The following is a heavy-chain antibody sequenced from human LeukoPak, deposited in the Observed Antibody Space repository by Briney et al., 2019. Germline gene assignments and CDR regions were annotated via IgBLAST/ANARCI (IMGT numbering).Heavy chain of an antibody. Sequence: PGGSLRLSCTASGFTFSGHWIHWVRQAPGRGLVWVSRINEDGTDSMYAESVKGRFTISRDNAKNTVYLQMNSLRAEDTAVYYCARDHRGDYYYYYMDVWGKGTTVTISS. CDR3: ARDHRGDYYYYYMDV. J-gene: IGHJ6*03. V-gene: IGHV3-74*03. D-gene: IGHD4-17*01. CDR1: GFTFSGHW. CDR2: INEDGTDS.